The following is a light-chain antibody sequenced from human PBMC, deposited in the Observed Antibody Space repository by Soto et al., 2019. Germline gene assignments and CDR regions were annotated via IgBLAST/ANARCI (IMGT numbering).Light chain of an antibody. Sequence: DIQMTQSPSTLSASVGDRVTITCRASQSIDSWLAWYQQKPGKTPNLLIYKASSLESGVPSRFRGSGAGTEFTLTISSLQPDDFATYYCQQYNSYSAGTFGQGTKGEIK. CDR3: QQYNSYSAGT. V-gene: IGKV1-5*03. CDR1: QSIDSW. J-gene: IGKJ1*01. CDR2: KAS.